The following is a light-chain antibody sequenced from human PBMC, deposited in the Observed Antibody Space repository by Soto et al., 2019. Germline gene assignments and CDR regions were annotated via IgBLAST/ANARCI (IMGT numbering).Light chain of an antibody. J-gene: IGKJ1*01. CDR2: GAS. Sequence: EIVMTQSPATLSVSPGERATLSCRASQTVSSDYLAWYQHKPGQAPRPLIYGASSRVPGIPDRFSGSGSGTDFTLTISRLEPEDFAVYYCQQYGSFPWAFGQGTKVDSK. V-gene: IGKV3-20*01. CDR3: QQYGSFPWA. CDR1: QTVSSDY.